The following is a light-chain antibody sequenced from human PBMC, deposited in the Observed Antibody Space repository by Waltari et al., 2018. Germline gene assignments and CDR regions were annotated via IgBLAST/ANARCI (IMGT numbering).Light chain of an antibody. J-gene: IGLJ2*01. Sequence: QSALTQPASVSGSPGQSITISCTGTRSDVGSYNLVPWYQQHPGKAPKLMIYEVSKRPSGVSNRFSGSKSGNTASLTISGLQAEDEGDYYCCSYAGSSTLFGGGTKLTVL. CDR1: RSDVGSYNL. CDR3: CSYAGSSTL. CDR2: EVS. V-gene: IGLV2-23*02.